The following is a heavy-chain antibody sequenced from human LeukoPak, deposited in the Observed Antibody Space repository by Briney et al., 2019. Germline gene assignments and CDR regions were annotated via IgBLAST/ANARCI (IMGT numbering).Heavy chain of an antibody. CDR2: IIPIFGTA. J-gene: IGHJ5*02. V-gene: IGHV1-69*05. CDR3: ARDRSGSNRWFDP. CDR1: GGTFSSYA. D-gene: IGHD2-15*01. Sequence: AASVKVSCKASGGTFSSYAISWVRQAPGQGLEWMGGIIPIFGTANYAQKFQGRVTITTDESTSTAYMELSSLRSEDTAVYYCARDRSGSNRWFDPWGRGTLVTVSS.